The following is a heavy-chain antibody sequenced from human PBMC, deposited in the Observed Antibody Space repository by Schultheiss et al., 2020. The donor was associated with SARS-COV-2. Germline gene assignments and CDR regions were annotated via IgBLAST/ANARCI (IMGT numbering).Heavy chain of an antibody. CDR2: ISSSSSYI. J-gene: IGHJ4*02. D-gene: IGHD7-27*01. V-gene: IGHV3-21*01. CDR1: GFTFSIYA. CDR3: ARAALG. Sequence: GESLKISCAASGFTFSIYAMNWVRQSPGKGLEWVSSISSSSSYIYYADSVKGRFTISRDNAKNSLYLQMNSLRVEDTAVYFCARAALGWGQGTLVTVSS.